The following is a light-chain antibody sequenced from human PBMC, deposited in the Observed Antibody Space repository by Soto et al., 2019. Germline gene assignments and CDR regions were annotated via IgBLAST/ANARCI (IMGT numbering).Light chain of an antibody. V-gene: IGLV2-14*01. CDR3: SSYTSSSTPYYV. CDR1: SSDVGGYNY. Sequence: QSALTQPASVSGSPGQSITISCTGTSSDVGGYNYVSWYQQHPGKAPKLMIYEVSNRPSGVSNRFSGSKSGNTASLTISGLQAEDEAYYYCSSYTSSSTPYYVFGTGTKLTVL. J-gene: IGLJ1*01. CDR2: EVS.